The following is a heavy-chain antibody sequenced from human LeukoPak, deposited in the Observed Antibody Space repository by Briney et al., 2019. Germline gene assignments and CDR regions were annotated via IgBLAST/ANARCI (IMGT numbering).Heavy chain of an antibody. Sequence: ASVKVSCKPSGYSFTSYNLHWVRQAPGQRLEWMGIIKPSGDNTNNAQKFQGRVTMTSDTSTSTVYMELSSLKSEDTAVYYCARVRDGYNDAYDFWGQGTMVTVTS. V-gene: IGHV1-46*01. CDR1: GYSFTSYN. CDR3: ARVRDGYNDAYDF. D-gene: IGHD5-24*01. J-gene: IGHJ3*01. CDR2: IKPSGDNT.